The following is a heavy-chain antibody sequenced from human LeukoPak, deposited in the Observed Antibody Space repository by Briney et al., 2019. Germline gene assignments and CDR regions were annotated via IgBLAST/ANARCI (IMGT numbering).Heavy chain of an antibody. CDR2: ISSSSSYI. V-gene: IGHV3-23*01. D-gene: IGHD6-13*01. Sequence: GSLRLSCAASGFTFSSYAMSWVRQAPGKGLEWVSSISSSSSYIYYADSVKGRFTISRDNSKNTLYLQMNSLRAEDTAVYYCAKDNVAAAGTIDYWGQGTLVTVSS. CDR3: AKDNVAAAGTIDY. J-gene: IGHJ4*02. CDR1: GFTFSSYA.